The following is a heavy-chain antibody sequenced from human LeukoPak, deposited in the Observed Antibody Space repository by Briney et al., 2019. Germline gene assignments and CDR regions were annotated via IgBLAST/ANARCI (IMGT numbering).Heavy chain of an antibody. CDR3: ARRQYRSSWYYFDY. CDR1: GFSLSSYW. CDR2: INSDGSTT. Sequence: GGSLRLSCAASGFSLSSYWMHWVRQAPGKGLVWVSRINSDGSTTNYADSVKGRFTISRDNAKNTLYLQMNSLRAEDTAVYYCARRQYRSSWYYFDYWGQGTLVTVSS. D-gene: IGHD6-13*01. J-gene: IGHJ4*02. V-gene: IGHV3-74*01.